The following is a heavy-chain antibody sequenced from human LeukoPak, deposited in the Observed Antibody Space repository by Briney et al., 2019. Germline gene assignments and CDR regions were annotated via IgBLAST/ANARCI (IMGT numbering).Heavy chain of an antibody. CDR2: INPSSGGT. CDR3: ARAEGIDY. Sequence: GTSVKVSCKASGYAFTAYFMHWVRQAPGQGLEWMGWINPSSGGTMYAQSFLGRVTMTRDTSISTAYMELSSLTFDDTAVYYCARAEGIDYWGQGTLVTVSS. J-gene: IGHJ4*02. D-gene: IGHD6-13*01. CDR1: GYAFTAYF. V-gene: IGHV1-2*02.